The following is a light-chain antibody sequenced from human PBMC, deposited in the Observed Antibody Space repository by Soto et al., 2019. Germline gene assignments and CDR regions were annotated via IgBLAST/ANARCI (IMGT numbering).Light chain of an antibody. CDR1: QSVSSY. CDR3: PQRRNSPSP. V-gene: IGKV3-11*01. J-gene: IGKJ5*01. CDR2: DAS. Sequence: EIVLTQSPATLSLSAGERATLSCRASQSVSSYFAWYQQKPGQAPRLLIYDASNRATGIPARFSGSGSGTDFTLTISSLEPEDFSSDCCPQRRNSPSPFAQGTRLEIK.